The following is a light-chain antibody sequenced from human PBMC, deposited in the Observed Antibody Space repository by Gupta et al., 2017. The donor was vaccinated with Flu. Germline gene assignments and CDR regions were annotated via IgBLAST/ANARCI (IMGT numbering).Light chain of an antibody. J-gene: IGLJ2*01. V-gene: IGLV2-8*01. CDR2: EVN. Sequence: GTSSDVGSYDYVSWYQQLPGNAPRLMIYEVNKRPSGVPDRFSGSKSGNTASLTVSGLQAEDEAYYYCSALAGSSVLFGGGT. CDR3: SALAGSSVL. CDR1: SSDVGSYDY.